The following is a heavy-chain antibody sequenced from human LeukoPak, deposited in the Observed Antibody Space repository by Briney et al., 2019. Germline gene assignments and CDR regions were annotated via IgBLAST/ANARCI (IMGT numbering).Heavy chain of an antibody. J-gene: IGHJ5*02. CDR3: ARDVDGSDP. V-gene: IGHV4-61*08. CDR1: GGSVTSSGFY. D-gene: IGHD5-24*01. CDR2: IDYSGNT. Sequence: SETLSLTCTVSGGSVTSSGFYWSWIRQPPGKGLGWIGYIDYSGNTKYNPSLESRVTISVDTSRNQFSLKLTSVTAADTALYYCARDVDGSDPWGQGTLVTVS.